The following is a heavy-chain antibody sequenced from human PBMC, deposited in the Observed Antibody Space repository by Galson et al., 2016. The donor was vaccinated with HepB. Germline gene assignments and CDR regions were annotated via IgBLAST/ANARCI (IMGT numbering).Heavy chain of an antibody. D-gene: IGHD6-13*01. CDR1: GDSVSSNSAT. J-gene: IGHJ5*01. CDR3: VRGLMYSSSWYPTWFDS. V-gene: IGHV6-1*01. CDR2: TYYKYKWSN. Sequence: CAISGDSVSSNSATWNWIRQSPARGLEWLGRTYYKYKWSNDYAVSVRGRITINPDTSKNQFSLQMYSMTPEDTAVYYCVRGLMYSSSWYPTWFDSWGQGTLVTVSS.